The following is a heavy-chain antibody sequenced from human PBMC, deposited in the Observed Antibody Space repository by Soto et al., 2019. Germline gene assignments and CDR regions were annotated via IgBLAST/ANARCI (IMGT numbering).Heavy chain of an antibody. J-gene: IGHJ4*02. CDR3: ATSNGCLDH. V-gene: IGHV3-48*01. D-gene: IGHD3-22*01. CDR1: GFTFSPYS. CDR2: ITGSSSAT. Sequence: GGSLRLSCAASGFTFSPYSMNWVRQAPGEGLEWLSYITGSSSATLYADSVKGRFTISRDNAKNSVYLQMNSLRVEDTAVYYCATSNGCLDHWGQGILVTVSS.